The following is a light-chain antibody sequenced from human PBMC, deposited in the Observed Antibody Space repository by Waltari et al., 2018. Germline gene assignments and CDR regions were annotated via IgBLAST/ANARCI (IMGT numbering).Light chain of an antibody. J-gene: IGKJ5*01. V-gene: IGKV4-1*01. Sequence: DIVMTESPDSLAVALGERATINCKSSKSVLSSSDNKKYLAWLQQKPGQPPKLLIYWASTRESGVPDRFSGSGSGTDFTLTISSPQVEDVALYYCHQYYSAPITFGQGTRLEIK. CDR2: WAS. CDR3: HQYYSAPIT. CDR1: KSVLSSSDNKKY.